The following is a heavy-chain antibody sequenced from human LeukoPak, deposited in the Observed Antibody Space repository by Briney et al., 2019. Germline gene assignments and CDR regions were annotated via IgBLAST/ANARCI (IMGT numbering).Heavy chain of an antibody. V-gene: IGHV4-59*01. CDR3: ARALGARFDY. Sequence: SETLSLTCTVSGGSISSYYWSWIRQPPGKGLEWIGYIYYSGSTNYNPSLKSRVTISVDTSKNQFFLKLSSVTAADTAVYYCARALGARFDYWGQGTLVTVSS. CDR2: IYYSGST. J-gene: IGHJ4*02. D-gene: IGHD1-26*01. CDR1: GGSISSYY.